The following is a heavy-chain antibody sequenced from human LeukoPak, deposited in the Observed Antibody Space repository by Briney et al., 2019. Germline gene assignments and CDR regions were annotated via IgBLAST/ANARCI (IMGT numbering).Heavy chain of an antibody. CDR2: IRGSSGSA. Sequence: GGSLRLSCAASGFTFSSYAVSWVRQTPGKGLEWVSTIRGSSGSAHYADSVKGRFTISRDNAKNSLYLQMNSLRAEDTAVYYCARRRGGSDYEALDIWGQGTMVTVS. V-gene: IGHV3-23*01. D-gene: IGHD5-12*01. J-gene: IGHJ3*02. CDR1: GFTFSSYA. CDR3: ARRRGGSDYEALDI.